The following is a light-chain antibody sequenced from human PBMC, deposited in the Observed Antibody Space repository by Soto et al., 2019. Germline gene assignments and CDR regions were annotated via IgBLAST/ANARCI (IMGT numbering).Light chain of an antibody. J-gene: IGKJ1*01. V-gene: IGKV3-20*01. CDR3: QQYGSSGT. CDR2: GAS. Sequence: EIVLRQSPATLSLSPGERATLSCRASQSFSSNVAWYQQTPGQAPRLLIYGASNRATGIPDRFSGSGSGTDFTLTISRLEPEDFAVYYCQQYGSSGTFGQGTKVDIK. CDR1: QSFSSN.